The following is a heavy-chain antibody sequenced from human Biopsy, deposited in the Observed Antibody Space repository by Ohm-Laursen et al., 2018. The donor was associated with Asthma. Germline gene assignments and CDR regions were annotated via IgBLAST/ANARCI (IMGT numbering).Heavy chain of an antibody. V-gene: IGHV1-8*01. CDR2: MNPNSGNT. J-gene: IGHJ3*01. D-gene: IGHD3-9*01. CDR3: ARTYYDFLTGQVKDVFGV. Sequence: ASVKVSCKASGYTFIEKDINWVRQAAGQGLEWMGWMNPNSGNTGYAQKFHGRVTMTRGTSASTAYMELRSLRSEDTATYYCARTYYDFLTGQVKDVFGVWGQGTMVTVSS. CDR1: GYTFIEKD.